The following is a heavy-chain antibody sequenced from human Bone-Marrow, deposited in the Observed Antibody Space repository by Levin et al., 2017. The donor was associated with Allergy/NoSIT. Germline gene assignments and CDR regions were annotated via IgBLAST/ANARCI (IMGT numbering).Heavy chain of an antibody. CDR1: GFTFSSDV. Sequence: ASVKVSCVASGFTFSSDVMSWVRQAPGKGLEWVSDIRGSGIGTHYADSVKGRFTISRDNSKNTLYLQMNGLRAEDTAVYYCARDGQLRAYDIWGQGTMVTVSS. D-gene: IGHD5-18*01. V-gene: IGHV3-23*01. CDR2: IRGSGIGT. J-gene: IGHJ3*02. CDR3: ARDGQLRAYDI.